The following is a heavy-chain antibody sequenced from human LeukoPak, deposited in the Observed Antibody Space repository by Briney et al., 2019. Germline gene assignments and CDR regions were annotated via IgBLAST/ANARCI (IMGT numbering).Heavy chain of an antibody. CDR1: GGTFSSYA. J-gene: IGHJ4*02. V-gene: IGHV1-69*13. CDR2: IIPIFGTA. Sequence: ASVKVSCKASGGTFSSYAISWVRQAPGQGLEWMGGIIPIFGTANYAQKFQGRVTITADESTSTAYMELSSLRSEDTAVYYCARAVDTAMTFDYWGQGTLVIVSS. CDR3: ARAVDTAMTFDY. D-gene: IGHD5-18*01.